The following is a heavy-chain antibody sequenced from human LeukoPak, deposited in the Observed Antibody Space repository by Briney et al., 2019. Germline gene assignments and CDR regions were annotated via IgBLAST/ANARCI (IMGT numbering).Heavy chain of an antibody. Sequence: SETLSLTCTVSGDSIGSHYWSWIRQPPGKRLEWIGYIFYVGSTNYNPSLKSRVTISVDTSKNQFSLKLSSVTAADTAVYYCARAHDYYGSGSYPLSWFDPWGQGTLVTVSS. V-gene: IGHV4-59*11. D-gene: IGHD3-10*01. CDR3: ARAHDYYGSGSYPLSWFDP. CDR2: IFYVGST. J-gene: IGHJ5*02. CDR1: GDSIGSHY.